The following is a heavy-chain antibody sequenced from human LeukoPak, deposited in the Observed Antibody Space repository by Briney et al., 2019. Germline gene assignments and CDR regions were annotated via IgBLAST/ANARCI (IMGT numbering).Heavy chain of an antibody. CDR2: IFGNGGSP. J-gene: IGHJ4*02. CDR1: GFTFSSHA. V-gene: IGHV3-23*01. Sequence: PGGSLRLSCEASGFTFSSHAMYWVRQAPGKGLEWVAGIFGNGGSPHYADPVKGRFTISRDKSRNTVYLQINSLRAEDTAVYYCGKTTVGYSSGQKPAWPVDYWGQGTLVTVSS. CDR3: GKTTVGYSSGQKPAWPVDY. D-gene: IGHD5-18*01.